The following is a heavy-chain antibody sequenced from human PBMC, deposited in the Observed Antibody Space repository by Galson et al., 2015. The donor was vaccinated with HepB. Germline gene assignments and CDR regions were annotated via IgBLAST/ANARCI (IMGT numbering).Heavy chain of an antibody. Sequence: SLRLSCAASGFTFSSYAMSWVRQAPGKGLEWVSGISGTGSSTKYADSVKGRFTISRDNSRNSVFLQMNSLRGDDTAVYYCATNWMKVAVGDYWGQGTPVTVSS. D-gene: IGHD1-1*01. CDR1: GFTFSSYA. CDR2: ISGTGSST. J-gene: IGHJ4*02. V-gene: IGHV3-23*01. CDR3: ATNWMKVAVGDY.